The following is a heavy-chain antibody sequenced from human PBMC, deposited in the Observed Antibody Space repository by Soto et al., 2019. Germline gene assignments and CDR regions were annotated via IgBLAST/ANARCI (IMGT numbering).Heavy chain of an antibody. CDR2: IRNKANSYYT. V-gene: IGHV3-72*01. J-gene: IGHJ4*02. CDR1: GFTFSDYY. CDR3: ARVALSADPGKYSDY. Sequence: EVQLVESGGGLVQPGGSLRLSCAASGFTFSDYYMDWVRQAPGKGLEWVGRIRNKANSYYTEYAASVKGRFTISRDDSKNSLYLQMNSLKTEDTAVYYCARVALSADPGKYSDYWGQGTLVTVSS.